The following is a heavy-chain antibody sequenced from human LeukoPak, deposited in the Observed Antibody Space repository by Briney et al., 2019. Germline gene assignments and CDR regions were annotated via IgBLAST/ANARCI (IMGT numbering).Heavy chain of an antibody. CDR3: ARSIAYNFDY. CDR2: IYYSGST. V-gene: IGHV4-59*11. CDR1: GGSISSHY. J-gene: IGHJ4*02. Sequence: PSETLSLTCTVSGGSISSHYWSWIRQPPGKGLEWIGYIYYSGSTNYNPSLKSRVTISVDTSKNQFSLKLSSVTAADTAVYYCARSIAYNFDYWGQGTLVTVSS. D-gene: IGHD4-11*01.